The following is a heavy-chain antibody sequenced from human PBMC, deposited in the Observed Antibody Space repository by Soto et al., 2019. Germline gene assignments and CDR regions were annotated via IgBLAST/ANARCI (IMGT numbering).Heavy chain of an antibody. CDR1: GYTFTSYA. Sequence: GASVKVSCKASGYTFTSYAMHWGRQAPGQRLEWMGWIDAGNGNTKYSQKFQGRVTITRDTSASTAYMEPSSLRSEDTAVYYCVEYYYDSSGYLRFDPWGQGTLVTVSS. D-gene: IGHD3-22*01. CDR3: VEYYYDSSGYLRFDP. V-gene: IGHV1-3*01. J-gene: IGHJ5*02. CDR2: IDAGNGNT.